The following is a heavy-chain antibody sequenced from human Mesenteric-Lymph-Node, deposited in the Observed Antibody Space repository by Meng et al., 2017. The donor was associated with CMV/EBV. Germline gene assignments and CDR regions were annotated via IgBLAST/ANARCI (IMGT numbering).Heavy chain of an antibody. J-gene: IGHJ4*02. Sequence: GESLKISCAASGFIFNSYAMSWVRQAPGKGLEWVATISGSDGSTYYADSVKGRFTVSRDNSKNTLSLQMSSLRAEDTAIYYCAKDRTGRPRCFDHWGQGTLVTVSS. D-gene: IGHD1-14*01. CDR3: AKDRTGRPRCFDH. CDR1: GFIFNSYA. V-gene: IGHV3-23*01. CDR2: ISGSDGST.